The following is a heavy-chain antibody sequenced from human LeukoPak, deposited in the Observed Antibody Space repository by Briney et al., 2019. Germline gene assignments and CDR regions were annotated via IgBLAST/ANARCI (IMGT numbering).Heavy chain of an antibody. CDR1: RFTFSSYW. J-gene: IGHJ4*02. CDR2: INTVGSST. CDR3: ARDLDRYYFDY. V-gene: IGHV3-74*01. Sequence: GGSLRLSCAASRFTFSSYWMHWVRQAPGNGLVWVSRINTVGSSTTYADSVKGRFTISRDNAKNTLYLQMNSLRAEDTAVYYCARDLDRYYFDYWGQGTLVTVSS.